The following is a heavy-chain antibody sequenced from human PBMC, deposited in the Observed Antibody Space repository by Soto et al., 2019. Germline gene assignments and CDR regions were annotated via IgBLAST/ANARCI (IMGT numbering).Heavy chain of an antibody. V-gene: IGHV3-74*01. CDR3: ARGINYGDYFHWFAP. J-gene: IGHJ5*02. D-gene: IGHD4-17*01. Sequence: GGSLRLSCAASGFTFSSYWMHWVRQAPGKGLVWVSRINSDGSSTSYADSVKGRFTISRDNAKNTLYLQMNSLRAEDTAVYYCARGINYGDYFHWFAPWGQGTLVTVSS. CDR1: GFTFSSYW. CDR2: INSDGSST.